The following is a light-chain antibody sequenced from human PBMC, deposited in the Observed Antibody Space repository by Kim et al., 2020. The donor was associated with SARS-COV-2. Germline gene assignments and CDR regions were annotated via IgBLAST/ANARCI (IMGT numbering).Light chain of an antibody. CDR1: QSISSY. CDR3: QQSYSTPFT. J-gene: IGKJ3*01. V-gene: IGKV1-39*01. Sequence: ASVGDRVTITCRASQSISSYLNWYQQKPGKAPKLLIYAASSLQSGVPSRFSGSGAGTDFTLTISSLQPEDFATYYCQQSYSTPFTFGPGTKVDIK. CDR2: AAS.